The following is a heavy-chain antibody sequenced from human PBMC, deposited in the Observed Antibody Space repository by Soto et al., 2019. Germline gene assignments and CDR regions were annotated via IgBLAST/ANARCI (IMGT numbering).Heavy chain of an antibody. J-gene: IGHJ5*02. CDR3: AGSKVAVVGAHWFDP. CDR1: GGTFSSYA. D-gene: IGHD6-13*01. CDR2: IIPTLGTA. Sequence: QVQLVQSGAEVKKPGSSVKVSCKVSGGTFSSYAINWVRQAPGQGLEWLGRIIPTLGTADYAQKSQGRVTITADESTTTAYMQLSSLRSDDTAIYYCAGSKVAVVGAHWFDPWGQGVLVTVSS. V-gene: IGHV1-69*01.